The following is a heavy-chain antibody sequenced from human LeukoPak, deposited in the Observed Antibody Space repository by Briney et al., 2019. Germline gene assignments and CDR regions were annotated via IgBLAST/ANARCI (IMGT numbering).Heavy chain of an antibody. CDR3: AQNGQSGFSFDP. CDR1: GGSINSRIYY. Sequence: SETLSLTCTVSGGSINSRIYYWGWIRQPPGKGLEWIGSIYYSGSSYYNPSLKSRVTISVDTSKNQFSLKLSSVTAADTAVYYCAQNGQSGFSFDPWGQGTLVTVSS. CDR2: IYYSGSS. D-gene: IGHD2-8*01. V-gene: IGHV4-39*07. J-gene: IGHJ5*02.